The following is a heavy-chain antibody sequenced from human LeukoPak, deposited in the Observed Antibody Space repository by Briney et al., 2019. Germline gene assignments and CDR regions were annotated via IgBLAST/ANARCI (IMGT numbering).Heavy chain of an antibody. V-gene: IGHV3-53*01. CDR1: GFSVSNNY. Sequence: GGSLRLSCEVSGFSVSNNYMSWVRQAPGKGLEWVSVMSDDGSTHYADSVKGRFIVSRDNSKNTFSLQMNSVRVEDTAVYYCARDGGRSGCAHWGQRAVATVSS. CDR3: ARDGGRSGCAH. J-gene: IGHJ4*02. CDR2: MSDDGST. D-gene: IGHD3-3*01.